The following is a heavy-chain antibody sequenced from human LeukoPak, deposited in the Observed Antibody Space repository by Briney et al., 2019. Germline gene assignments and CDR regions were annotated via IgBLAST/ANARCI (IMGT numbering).Heavy chain of an antibody. CDR2: IHYSGST. CDR1: SGSISSGDYY. V-gene: IGHV4-30-4*01. Sequence: NTSQTLSLTCTVSSGSISSGDYYWSWIRQPPGKGLEWIGYIHYSGSTYYNPSLESRVTISVDTSKNQFSLKLSSVTAADTAVYYCARFGYYYDSSGYYPFDYWGQGTLVTVSS. CDR3: ARFGYYYDSSGYYPFDY. J-gene: IGHJ4*02. D-gene: IGHD3-22*01.